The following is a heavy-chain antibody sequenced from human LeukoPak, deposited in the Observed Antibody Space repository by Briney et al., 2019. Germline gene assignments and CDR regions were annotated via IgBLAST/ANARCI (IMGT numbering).Heavy chain of an antibody. V-gene: IGHV4-38-2*01. CDR1: RYSISSGYH. J-gene: IGHJ4*02. D-gene: IGHD2-15*01. CDR3: ARGHPGLPSARRLFDLNLRAFDY. CDR2: IYRSGSA. Sequence: KPSETLSLTCAVSRYSISSGYHWAWIRQPPGKGLEWIGSIYRSGSAYYNPSLKSRVTISVDTSKNQFSLKLSSVTAADTAVYYCARGHPGLPSARRLFDLNLRAFDYWGQGTLVTVSS.